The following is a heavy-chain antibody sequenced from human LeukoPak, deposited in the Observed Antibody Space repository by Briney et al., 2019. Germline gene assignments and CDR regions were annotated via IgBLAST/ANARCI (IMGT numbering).Heavy chain of an antibody. CDR1: GYTFTGYY. D-gene: IGHD2-21*01. Sequence: ASVKVSCKASGYTFTGYYMHWVRQAPGQGLEWMGWINPNSGGTNYAQKFQGRVTMTRDTSISTAYMELSRLRSDDTAVYYCARDRNVKYCGGDCYLDWGQGTLVTVSS. J-gene: IGHJ4*02. CDR2: INPNSGGT. CDR3: ARDRNVKYCGGDCYLD. V-gene: IGHV1-2*02.